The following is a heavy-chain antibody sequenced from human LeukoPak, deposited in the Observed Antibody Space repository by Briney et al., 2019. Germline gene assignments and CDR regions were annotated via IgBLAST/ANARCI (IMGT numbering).Heavy chain of an antibody. D-gene: IGHD2-15*01. CDR3: AGPAGGSATPYYFDY. CDR2: ISYDGSNK. J-gene: IGHJ4*02. CDR1: GFTFSSYA. V-gene: IGHV3-30*04. Sequence: GRSLRLSCAASGFTFSSYAMHWVRQAPGKGLEWVAVISYDGSNKYYADSVKGRFTISRDNSKYTLYLQMNSLRAEDTAVYYCAGPAGGSATPYYFDYWGQGTLVTVSS.